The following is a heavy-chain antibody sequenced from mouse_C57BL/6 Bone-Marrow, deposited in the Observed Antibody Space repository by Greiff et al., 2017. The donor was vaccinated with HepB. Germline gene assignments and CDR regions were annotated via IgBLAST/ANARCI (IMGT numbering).Heavy chain of an antibody. CDR2: IDPSDSYT. CDR3: AGLRSYFDY. Sequence: QVQLQQPGAELVRPGTSVKLSCKASGYTFTSYWMHWVKQRPGQGLEWIGVIDPSDSYTNYNQKFKGKATLPVDTSSSTAYMQLSSLTSEDSAVYYCAGLRSYFDYWGQGTTLTVSS. D-gene: IGHD1-1*01. J-gene: IGHJ2*01. V-gene: IGHV1-59*01. CDR1: GYTFTSYW.